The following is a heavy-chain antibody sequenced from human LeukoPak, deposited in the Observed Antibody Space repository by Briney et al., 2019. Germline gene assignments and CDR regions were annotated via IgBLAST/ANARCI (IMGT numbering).Heavy chain of an antibody. CDR2: IYYSGST. J-gene: IGHJ5*02. CDR3: ARQNAPEGYSSSWYDNWFDP. CDR1: GGSFSGYY. V-gene: IGHV4-59*08. D-gene: IGHD6-13*01. Sequence: SETLSLTCAVYGGSFSGYYWSWIRQPPGKGLEWIGYIYYSGSTNYNPSLKSRVTISVDTSKNQFSLKLSSVTAADTAVYYCARQNAPEGYSSSWYDNWFDPWGQGTLVTVSS.